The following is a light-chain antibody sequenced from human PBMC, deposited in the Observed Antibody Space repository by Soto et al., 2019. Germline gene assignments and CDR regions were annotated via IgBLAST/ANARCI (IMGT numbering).Light chain of an antibody. V-gene: IGLV1-40*01. Sequence: QSALTQPPSVSGAPGQRVTISCTGSSSNIGAGYDVHWYQQLPGTAPKLLIYGNSNRPSGVPDRFSSSKSGTSASLAITGLQAEDEADYYCQSYDSSLSAYYVFGTGTKLTVL. J-gene: IGLJ1*01. CDR2: GNS. CDR3: QSYDSSLSAYYV. CDR1: SSNIGAGYD.